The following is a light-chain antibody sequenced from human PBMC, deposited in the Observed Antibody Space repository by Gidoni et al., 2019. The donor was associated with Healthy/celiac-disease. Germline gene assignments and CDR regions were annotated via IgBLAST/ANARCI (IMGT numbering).Light chain of an antibody. CDR3: AAWDDSLNGWV. CDR2: SNN. V-gene: IGLV1-44*01. J-gene: IGLJ3*02. Sequence: QSVLTQPPSASATPGQRVTISCSGSSSNIGSNTVNWYQQLPGTAPQLLIYSNNQRPPGVPDRFSGSKSGTSAALAISGLQSEDEADYYCAAWDDSLNGWVFGGGTKLTVL. CDR1: SSNIGSNT.